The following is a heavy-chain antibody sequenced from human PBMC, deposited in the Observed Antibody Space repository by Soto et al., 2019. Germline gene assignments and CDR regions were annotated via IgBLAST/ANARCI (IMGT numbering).Heavy chain of an antibody. CDR2: SYYSGFT. J-gene: IGHJ5*01. D-gene: IGHD3-3*01. Sequence: QVLLQESGPGLVMPSETLSLSCTVSGASISTGDYYWSWVRQPPGKGLEWIGYSYYSGFTYYNPSLQFRVTLSLDASKKQFSLKLTSVSAADTSVYFCARGVTVFGLVSLFWLDSGVQGTLVTVSS. CDR1: GASISTGDYY. CDR3: ARGVTVFGLVSLFWLDS. V-gene: IGHV4-30-4*01.